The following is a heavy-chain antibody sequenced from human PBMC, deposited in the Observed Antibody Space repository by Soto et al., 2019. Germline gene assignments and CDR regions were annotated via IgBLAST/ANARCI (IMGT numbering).Heavy chain of an antibody. CDR1: GFTFSSYW. CDR3: ARSFGHYDSSGYYPFDY. J-gene: IGHJ4*02. CDR2: IKQDGSEK. D-gene: IGHD3-22*01. Sequence: GGSLRLSCAASGFTFSSYWMSWVRQAPGKGLEWVANIKQDGSEKYYVDSVKGRFTISRDSAKNSLYLQMNSLRAEDTAVYYCARSFGHYDSSGYYPFDYWGQGTLVTVSS. V-gene: IGHV3-7*03.